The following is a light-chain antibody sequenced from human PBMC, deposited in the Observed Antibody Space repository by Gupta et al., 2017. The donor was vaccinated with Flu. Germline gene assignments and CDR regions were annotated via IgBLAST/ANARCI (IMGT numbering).Light chain of an antibody. V-gene: IGLV2-23*02. CDR3: CSYAGGSTWV. J-gene: IGLJ3*02. CDR1: SSDVGSYNL. Sequence: QSALTQPASVSGSPGPSITISCPGTSSDVGSYNLVSWYQQHPGKAPKLIIYEVFKRPSGVSNRFSGSKSGNTASLTISGLQAEDEADYYCCSYAGGSTWVFGGGTKLTVL. CDR2: EVF.